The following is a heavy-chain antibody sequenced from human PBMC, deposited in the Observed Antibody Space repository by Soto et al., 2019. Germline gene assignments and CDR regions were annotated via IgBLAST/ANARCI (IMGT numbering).Heavy chain of an antibody. CDR1: GGTFNSYA. J-gene: IGHJ4*02. Sequence: QVQLVQSGAEVKKPGSSVKVSCKASGGTFNSYAISWVRQAPGQGLEWMGGIIPIFGTADYAQKFQGRVTITAVEXTXTTYMELSRLSSEDTAVYYCASHSDSGGYYYRGLDYWGQGTLVTVSS. CDR3: ASHSDSGGYYYRGLDY. D-gene: IGHD3-22*01. CDR2: IIPIFGTA. V-gene: IGHV1-69*12.